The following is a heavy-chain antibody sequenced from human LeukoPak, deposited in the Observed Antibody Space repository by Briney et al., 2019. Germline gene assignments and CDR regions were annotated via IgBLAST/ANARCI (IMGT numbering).Heavy chain of an antibody. CDR1: GGSISSYY. V-gene: IGHV4-59*08. CDR2: IYDSGST. Sequence: SETLSLTCTVSGGSISSYYWSWIRQPPGKGLEWIGYIYDSGSTTYNPSLKSRGTIPVDTSKNQFSLKLSSVTAADTAVYYCARRGGSDAFDIWGQGTMVTVSS. CDR3: ARRGGSDAFDI. D-gene: IGHD3-16*01. J-gene: IGHJ3*02.